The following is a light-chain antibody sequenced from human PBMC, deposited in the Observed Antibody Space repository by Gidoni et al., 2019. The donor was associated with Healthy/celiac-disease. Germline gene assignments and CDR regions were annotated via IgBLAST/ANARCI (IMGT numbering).Light chain of an antibody. CDR3: QQRSNWPLIT. Sequence: DIVLTQSPANLSLSPGERATLSCRASQSVSSYLAWYQQKPGQAPRLLIYDASNRATGIPARFSGSGSGTDFTLTSSSLEPEDFAVYYCQQRSNWPLITFXQXTRLEIK. J-gene: IGKJ5*01. CDR1: QSVSSY. V-gene: IGKV3-11*01. CDR2: DAS.